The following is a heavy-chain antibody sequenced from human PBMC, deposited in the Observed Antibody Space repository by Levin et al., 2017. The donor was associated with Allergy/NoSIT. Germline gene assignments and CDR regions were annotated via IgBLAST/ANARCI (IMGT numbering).Heavy chain of an antibody. Sequence: SCAASGFTFDDYAMHWVRQAPGKGLEWVSGISWNSGRIGYADSVKGRFTISRDNAKNSLYLQMNSLRAEDTALYYCAKEGYCSGGSCYSGLNWFDPWGQGTLVTVSS. D-gene: IGHD2-15*01. CDR3: AKEGYCSGGSCYSGLNWFDP. CDR2: ISWNSGRI. CDR1: GFTFDDYA. J-gene: IGHJ5*02. V-gene: IGHV3-9*01.